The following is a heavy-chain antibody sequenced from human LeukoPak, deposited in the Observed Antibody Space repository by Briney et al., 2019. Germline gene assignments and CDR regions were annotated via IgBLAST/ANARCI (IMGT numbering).Heavy chain of an antibody. CDR1: GFTFSNYA. D-gene: IGHD4/OR15-4a*01. V-gene: IGHV3-23*01. CDR2: ISGSGGST. CDR3: ARDPFLTY. Sequence: GGSLRLSCAASGFTFSNYAMNWVRQAPGKGLEWVSVISGSGGSTYYADSVKGQFTISRDNAKNSLYLQMNSPRAEDTAVYYCARDPFLTYWGQGTLVTVSS. J-gene: IGHJ4*02.